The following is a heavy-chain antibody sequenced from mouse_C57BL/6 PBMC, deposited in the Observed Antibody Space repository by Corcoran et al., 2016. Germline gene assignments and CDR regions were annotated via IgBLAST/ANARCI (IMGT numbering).Heavy chain of an antibody. J-gene: IGHJ2*01. Sequence: QIRLQHSGPELVKPGASVKISCKASSYTFTAYYINWVKQRPGQGLEWIGWIYPGSGNTKYNEKFKGKATLTEDTCSSTAYMQLSSLTSEDSAVYFCARAGTGYFDYWGQGTTLTVSS. V-gene: IGHV1-84*01. CDR1: SYTFTAYY. CDR2: IYPGSGNT. D-gene: IGHD4-1*01. CDR3: ARAGTGYFDY.